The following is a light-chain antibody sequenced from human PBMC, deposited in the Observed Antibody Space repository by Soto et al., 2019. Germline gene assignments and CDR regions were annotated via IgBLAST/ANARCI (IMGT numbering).Light chain of an antibody. Sequence: QSVLTQPASVSGSPGQSITISCTGTSSDVGGYNSVSWYQQHPGKAPKLVIYEVTNRPSGISNRFSGSKSGNTASLTISGLQAEDEADYYCSSYTSSSTRVFGTGTKVTV. CDR3: SSYTSSSTRV. J-gene: IGLJ1*01. CDR1: SSDVGGYNS. V-gene: IGLV2-14*01. CDR2: EVT.